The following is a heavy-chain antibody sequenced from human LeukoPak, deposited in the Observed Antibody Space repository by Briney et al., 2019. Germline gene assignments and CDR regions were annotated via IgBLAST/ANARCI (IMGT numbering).Heavy chain of an antibody. CDR3: ATAPTRDGYNFDAFDI. CDR2: IIPILNVA. Sequence: SVKVSCKASGGSFNSYVITWVRQAPGQGLEWMGRIIPILNVANFAQKFQGRVTMTRDTSTSTVYMELSSLRSEDTAVYYCATAPTRDGYNFDAFDIWGQGTMVTVSS. CDR1: GGSFNSYV. V-gene: IGHV1-69*04. J-gene: IGHJ3*02. D-gene: IGHD5-24*01.